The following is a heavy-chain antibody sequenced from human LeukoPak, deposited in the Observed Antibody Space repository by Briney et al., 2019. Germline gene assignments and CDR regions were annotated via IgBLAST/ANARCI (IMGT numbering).Heavy chain of an antibody. D-gene: IGHD3-10*01. CDR1: GFTFSNYG. V-gene: IGHV3-30*19. J-gene: IGHJ5*02. CDR3: ARGDYGSGTYLWGS. CDR2: ISYDGSNK. Sequence: AGGSLRLSCVASGFTFSNYGMHWVRQAPGKGLEWVAVISYDGSNKYYADSVKGRFTISRDNSKNTPYLQMNSLRAEATAVYYCARGDYGSGTYLWGSWGQGILVTVSP.